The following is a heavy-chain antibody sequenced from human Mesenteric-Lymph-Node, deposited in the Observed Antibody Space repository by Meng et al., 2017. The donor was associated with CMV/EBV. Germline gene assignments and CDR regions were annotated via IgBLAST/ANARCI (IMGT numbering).Heavy chain of an antibody. CDR2: IIPIIGVT. CDR3: AKGGFRFALDI. V-gene: IGHV1-69*10. J-gene: IGHJ3*02. D-gene: IGHD3-16*01. CDR1: GYTFTSYD. Sequence: SVKVSCKASGYTFTSYDINWVRQAPGQGLEWMGGIIPIIGVTKYAKNFQGRVTITADKSTTTGYMELTSLRSEDTAVYFCAKGGFRFALDIWGHGTMVTVSS.